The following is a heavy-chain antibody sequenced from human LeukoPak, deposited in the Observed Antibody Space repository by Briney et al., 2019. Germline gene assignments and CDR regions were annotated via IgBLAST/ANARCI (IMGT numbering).Heavy chain of an antibody. V-gene: IGHV3-74*01. Sequence: TGGCLRLSCAASGFTFSNYWMHWVRQAPGEGRVWVSRITSDGSSTSYADSVKGRFTISRDNAKNTLYLQMNSLGAEDTAVYYCARDYEVGSPFDSWGQGTLVTVSS. CDR3: ARDYEVGSPFDS. D-gene: IGHD3-3*01. CDR2: ITSDGSST. CDR1: GFTFSNYW. J-gene: IGHJ4*02.